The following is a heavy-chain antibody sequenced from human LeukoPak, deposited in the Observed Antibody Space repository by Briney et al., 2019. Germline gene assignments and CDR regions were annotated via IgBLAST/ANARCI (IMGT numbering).Heavy chain of an antibody. CDR2: ISGSGGST. CDR3: AKGGAVSSKSITLIRGTRKYYYYMDV. CDR1: GFTFSSYA. D-gene: IGHD3-10*01. Sequence: TGGSLRLSCAASGFTFSSYAMSWVRQAPGKGLEWVSAISGSGGSTYYADSLKGRFTISRDNSKNTLFLQMNSLRAEDTAVYYCAKGGAVSSKSITLIRGTRKYYYYMDVWGKGTTVTISS. V-gene: IGHV3-23*01. J-gene: IGHJ6*03.